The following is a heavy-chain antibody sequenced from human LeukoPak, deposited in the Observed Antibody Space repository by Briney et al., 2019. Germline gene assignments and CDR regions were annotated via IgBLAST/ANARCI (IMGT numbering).Heavy chain of an antibody. V-gene: IGHV3-53*01. Sequence: GGSLRLSCAASGFSVSTTYMSWVRQTPEKGLQWVSVLYTGGGTDHADSVKGRFTISRDSSKNTLSLQMNSLRAGDTAVYYCARYAYYYASGSYPSTERVFDYWGQGTLVTVSS. CDR1: GFSVSTTY. J-gene: IGHJ4*02. CDR2: LYTGGGT. CDR3: ARYAYYYASGSYPSTERVFDY. D-gene: IGHD3-10*01.